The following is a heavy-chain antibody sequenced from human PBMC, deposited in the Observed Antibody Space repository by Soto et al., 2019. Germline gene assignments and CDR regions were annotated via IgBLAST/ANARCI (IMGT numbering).Heavy chain of an antibody. J-gene: IGHJ4*02. D-gene: IGHD3-22*01. V-gene: IGHV1-24*01. CDR3: ATDMGSSGYYFDY. CDR2: FDPEDGET. CDR1: GYTLTELS. Sequence: ASVKVSCKVSGYTLTELSMHWVRQAPGKGLEWMGGFDPEDGETIYAQKFQGRATMTEDTSTDTAYMELSSLRSEDTAVYYCATDMGSSGYYFDYWGQGTLVTVSS.